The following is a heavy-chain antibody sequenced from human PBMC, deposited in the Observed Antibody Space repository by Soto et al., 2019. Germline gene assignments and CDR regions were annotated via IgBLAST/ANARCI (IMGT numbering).Heavy chain of an antibody. Sequence: GASVKVSCKASGFTFTGYGSSCVRQAPGQGLEWMGWISAYNGNTNYAQKLQGRVTMTTDTSTSTAYMELRSLRSDDTAVYYCARDPRVEHAFDIWGQGTMVTVSS. CDR1: GFTFTGYG. D-gene: IGHD1-1*01. J-gene: IGHJ3*02. V-gene: IGHV1-18*01. CDR2: ISAYNGNT. CDR3: ARDPRVEHAFDI.